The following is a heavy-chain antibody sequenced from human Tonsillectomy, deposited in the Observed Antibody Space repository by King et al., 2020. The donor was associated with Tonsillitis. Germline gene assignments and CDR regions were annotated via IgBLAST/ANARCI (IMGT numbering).Heavy chain of an antibody. V-gene: IGHV3-15*01. Sequence: VQLVESGGGLVKPGGSLRLSCAASGFTFSNAWMSWVRQAPGKGLEWVGRIKSKTDGGTPNYAAPVKGRFTISRDDSKKTLYVQMNSLKTEDTAVYYCTQAWSGYYPDFDYWGQGTLGTVSS. CDR3: TQAWSGYYPDFDY. J-gene: IGHJ4*02. D-gene: IGHD3-3*01. CDR1: GFTFSNAW. CDR2: IKSKTDGGTP.